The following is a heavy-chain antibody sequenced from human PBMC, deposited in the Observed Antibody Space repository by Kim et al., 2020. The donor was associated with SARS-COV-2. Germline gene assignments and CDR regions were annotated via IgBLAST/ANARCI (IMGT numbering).Heavy chain of an antibody. D-gene: IGHD3-10*01. CDR1: GFTFRSCA. Sequence: GGSLRLSCAASGFTFRSCAMHWVRQAPGKGLEWVAVISYDGSNKNYADSVKGRFTISRDNSKNTLYLQMNSLRPEDTALYSCARDPWSRLRGVTYSYYGIDVWGQGTTVTVSS. CDR2: ISYDGSNK. CDR3: ARDPWSRLRGVTYSYYGIDV. J-gene: IGHJ6*02. V-gene: IGHV3-30-3*01.